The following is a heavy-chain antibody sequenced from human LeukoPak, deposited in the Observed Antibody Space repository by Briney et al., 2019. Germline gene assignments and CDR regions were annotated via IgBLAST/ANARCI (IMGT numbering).Heavy chain of an antibody. CDR2: IMPLFGTP. CDR3: AIGYCSSTSCYTHYYYYMDV. V-gene: IGHV1-69*05. Sequence: ASVKVSCKASGGTFNNYAISWVRQAPGRGPEWVGGIMPLFGTPSYAQKFQDRVTITTDESTSTAYMELSSLRSEDTAVYYCAIGYCSSTSCYTHYYYYMDVWGKGTTVTVSS. D-gene: IGHD2-2*02. CDR1: GGTFNNYA. J-gene: IGHJ6*03.